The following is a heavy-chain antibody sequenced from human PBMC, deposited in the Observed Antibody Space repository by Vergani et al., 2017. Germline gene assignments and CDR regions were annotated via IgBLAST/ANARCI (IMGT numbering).Heavy chain of an antibody. D-gene: IGHD2-2*01. J-gene: IGHJ4*02. CDR2: INPNSGGT. V-gene: IGHV1-2*02. CDR1: GYTFTDYF. CDR3: ARVGTSSNRDYFDY. Sequence: QVQLVQSGAEVKKPGASLKVSCKASGYTFTDYFMHWVRQAPGQGLEWMGWINPNSGGTNYAQTFQGRVTMTRDTTISTAYMELSNPRSDDTAVYYCARVGTSSNRDYFDYWGQGTLVTVSS.